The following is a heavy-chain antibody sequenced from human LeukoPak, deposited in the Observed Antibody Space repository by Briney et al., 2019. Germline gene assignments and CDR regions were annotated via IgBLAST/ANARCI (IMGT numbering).Heavy chain of an antibody. Sequence: ASVKVSCTASGYTFTSYGISWVRQAPGQGLEWMGWISAYNGNTNYAQKLQGRVTMTTDTSTSTAYMELRSLRSDDTAVYYCARDLACSSTSCPDYWGQGTLVTVSS. CDR1: GYTFTSYG. CDR2: ISAYNGNT. CDR3: ARDLACSSTSCPDY. V-gene: IGHV1-18*01. D-gene: IGHD2-2*01. J-gene: IGHJ4*02.